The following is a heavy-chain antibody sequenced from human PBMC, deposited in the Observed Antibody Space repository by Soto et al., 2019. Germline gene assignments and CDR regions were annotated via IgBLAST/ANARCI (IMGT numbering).Heavy chain of an antibody. CDR1: GFTFSSYG. CDR2: IWYDGSNK. Sequence: QVQLVESGGGVVQPGRSLRLSCAASGFTFSSYGMHWVRQAPGKGLEWVAVIWYDGSNKYYADSVKGRFTISRDNSKNTLYLQMNSLRAEDTAVYYCGREDVGPLLFYFDYWGQGTLVTVSS. J-gene: IGHJ4*02. V-gene: IGHV3-33*01. CDR3: GREDVGPLLFYFDY. D-gene: IGHD2-15*01.